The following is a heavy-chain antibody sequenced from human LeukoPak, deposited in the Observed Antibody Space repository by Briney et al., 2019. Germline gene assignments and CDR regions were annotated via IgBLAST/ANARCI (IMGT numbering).Heavy chain of an antibody. CDR2: ISWNSGSI. Sequence: SLRLSCAASGFTFDDYAMHWVRQAPGKGLEWVSGISWNSGSIGYADSVKGRFTISRDNAKNSLYLQMNSLRAEDTALYYCAKENTRGAFDIWGQGTMVTVSS. CDR3: AKENTRGAFDI. V-gene: IGHV3-9*01. D-gene: IGHD2-2*01. CDR1: GFTFDDYA. J-gene: IGHJ3*02.